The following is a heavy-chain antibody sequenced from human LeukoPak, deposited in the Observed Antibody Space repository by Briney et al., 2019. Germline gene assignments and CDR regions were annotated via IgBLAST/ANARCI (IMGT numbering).Heavy chain of an antibody. J-gene: IGHJ4*02. CDR1: GFTFSDYY. V-gene: IGHV3-11*01. CDR3: ARDGPGGKGDY. CDR2: ISSSGTTI. D-gene: IGHD4-23*01. Sequence: GGSLRLSCAASGFTFSDYYMSWIRQAPGKGLEWLSYISSSGTTIYYADPVKGRFTVSRDNAQNSLYLQMNSLRAEDTAVYYCARDGPGGKGDYWGQGILVTVSS.